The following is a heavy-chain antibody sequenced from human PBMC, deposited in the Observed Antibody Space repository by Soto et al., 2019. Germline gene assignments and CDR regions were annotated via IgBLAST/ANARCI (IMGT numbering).Heavy chain of an antibody. CDR2: IFSNDEK. Sequence: QVTLKESGPVLVKPTETLTLTCTVSGFSLSNARMGVSWIRQPPGKALEWLAHIFSNDEKSYSTSLKSRLTISKDTSKSQVVLTMTNMDPVDTATYYCARIRITMVRGVIIPFDYWGQGTLVTVSS. CDR1: GFSLSNARMG. CDR3: ARIRITMVRGVIIPFDY. J-gene: IGHJ4*02. V-gene: IGHV2-26*01. D-gene: IGHD3-10*01.